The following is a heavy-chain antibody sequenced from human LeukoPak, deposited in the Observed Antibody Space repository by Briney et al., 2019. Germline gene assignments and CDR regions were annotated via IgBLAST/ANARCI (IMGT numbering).Heavy chain of an antibody. CDR2: ISSSSSTI. CDR3: ASPAPPYYYYGMDV. V-gene: IGHV3-48*02. CDR1: GFTFSSYS. J-gene: IGHJ6*02. Sequence: PGGSLRLSCAASGFTFSSYSMNWVRQAPGKGLGWVSYISSSSSTIYYADSVKGRFTISRDNAKNSLYLQMNSLRDEDTAVYYCASPAPPYYYYGMDVWGQGTTVTVSS.